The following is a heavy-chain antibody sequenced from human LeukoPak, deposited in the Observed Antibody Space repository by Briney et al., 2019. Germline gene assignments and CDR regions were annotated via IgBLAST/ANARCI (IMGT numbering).Heavy chain of an antibody. CDR3: ARDHGDTAMVSDY. Sequence: GGSLRLSCVASGFAFSSYWMSWVRQAPGKGLEWVANIKQDGSEKYYVDSVKGRFTISRDNAKNSLYLQMNSLRAEDTAVCYCARDHGDTAMVSDYWGQGTLVTVSS. J-gene: IGHJ4*02. V-gene: IGHV3-7*01. CDR1: GFAFSSYW. D-gene: IGHD5-18*01. CDR2: IKQDGSEK.